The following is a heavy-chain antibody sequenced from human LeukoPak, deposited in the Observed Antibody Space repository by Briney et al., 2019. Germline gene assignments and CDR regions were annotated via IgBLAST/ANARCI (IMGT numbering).Heavy chain of an antibody. CDR3: AKDNYGGVYAS. V-gene: IGHV3-23*01. Sequence: PGGSLRLSCAASGFIFRNFGMSWIRQAPGKGLEWVSHISDVVAHTWYADSVKGGFIISRDNSNNRVFLQMNSLRPEDTDLYYCAKDNYGGVYASWGQGTLVTVSS. J-gene: IGHJ5*02. CDR1: GFIFRNFG. CDR2: ISDVVAHT. D-gene: IGHD3-16*01.